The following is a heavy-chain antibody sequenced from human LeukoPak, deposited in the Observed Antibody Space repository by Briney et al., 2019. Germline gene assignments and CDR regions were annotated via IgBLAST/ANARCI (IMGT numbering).Heavy chain of an antibody. CDR1: GGSISSYY. Sequence: SETLSLTCTVSGGSISSYYWSWIRQPPGKGLEWIGYIYYSGSTNYNPSLKSRVTISVDTSKNQFSLKLSSVTAADTAVYYCAREAGDWIDYWGQGTLVTVSS. D-gene: IGHD3-10*01. CDR3: AREAGDWIDY. V-gene: IGHV4-59*12. CDR2: IYYSGST. J-gene: IGHJ4*02.